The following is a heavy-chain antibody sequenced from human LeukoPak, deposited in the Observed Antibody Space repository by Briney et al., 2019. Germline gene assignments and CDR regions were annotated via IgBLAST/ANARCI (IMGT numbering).Heavy chain of an antibody. CDR3: ARDGFWGFWSGW. J-gene: IGHJ4*02. CDR1: GFSFSTSS. V-gene: IGHV3-21*01. CDR2: ISSSSSYI. D-gene: IGHD3-3*01. Sequence: GGSLRLSCAASGFSFSTSSMNWVRQAPGKGLEWVSSISSSSSYIYYADSVKGRFTISRDNAKNSLYLQMNSLRAEDTAVYYCARDGFWGFWSGWGGQGTLVTVSS.